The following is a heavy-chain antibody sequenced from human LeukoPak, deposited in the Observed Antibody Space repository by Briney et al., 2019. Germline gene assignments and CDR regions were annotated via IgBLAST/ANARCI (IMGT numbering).Heavy chain of an antibody. J-gene: IGHJ4*02. CDR3: ASPTRGGNYFDY. Sequence: GGSLRLSCAASGFTFSDYYMSWIRHAPGKGLEWVSYISSSGSTIYYADSVKGRFTISRDNAKNSLYLQMNSLRAEDTAVYYCASPTRGGNYFDYWGQGTLVTVSS. CDR2: ISSSGSTI. V-gene: IGHV3-11*01. D-gene: IGHD2-15*01. CDR1: GFTFSDYY.